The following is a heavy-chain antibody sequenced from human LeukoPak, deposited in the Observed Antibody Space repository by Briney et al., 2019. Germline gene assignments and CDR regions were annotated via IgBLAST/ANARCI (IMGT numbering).Heavy chain of an antibody. V-gene: IGHV1-18*01. J-gene: IGHJ5*02. Sequence: GASVKVSCKASGYTFTGYGISWVRQAPGQGLEWMGWISAYNGNTNYAQRLQGRVTMTTDTSTSTAYMELRSLRSDDTAVYYCARDGITIFGVVIIPSPYNWFDPWGQGTLVTVSS. CDR2: ISAYNGNT. CDR3: ARDGITIFGVVIIPSPYNWFDP. D-gene: IGHD3-3*01. CDR1: GYTFTGYG.